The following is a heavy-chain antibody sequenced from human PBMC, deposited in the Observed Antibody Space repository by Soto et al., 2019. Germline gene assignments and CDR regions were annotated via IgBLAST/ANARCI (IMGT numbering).Heavy chain of an antibody. CDR1: GFSLDTSGVG. CDR3: SHMESRVASYGMDV. D-gene: IGHD3-3*01. Sequence: QITLKESGPTLVKPTQTLTLTCTFSGFSLDTSGVGVGWIRQPPGKALEWLTLIYWDDDKRYSPSLRSRLTITKDTSKNQGVLTMTNMDPVDTATYYCSHMESRVASYGMDVWGQGTTVTVSS. V-gene: IGHV2-5*02. CDR2: IYWDDDK. J-gene: IGHJ6*02.